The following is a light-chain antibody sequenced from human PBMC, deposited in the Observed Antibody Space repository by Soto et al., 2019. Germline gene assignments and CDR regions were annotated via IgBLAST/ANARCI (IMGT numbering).Light chain of an antibody. J-gene: IGKJ1*01. CDR1: QGVSSN. CDR2: GAS. Sequence: EIVITQSPATPSGVSGGRGTLPCRGRQGVSSNLAWYQQKPGQAPRLLIYGASTRATGIPARFSGSGSGKEFTLTISSLQYEDFAVYYCQQYNNWPRTFGKGTKGDIK. V-gene: IGKV3-15*01. CDR3: QQYNNWPRT.